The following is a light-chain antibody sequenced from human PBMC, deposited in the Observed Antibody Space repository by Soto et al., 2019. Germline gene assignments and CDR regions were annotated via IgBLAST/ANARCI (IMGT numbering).Light chain of an antibody. CDR1: SSDVGGYNY. CDR3: SSYTTSSTYA. CDR2: DVS. V-gene: IGLV2-14*03. Sequence: QSALTQPASVSGSPGQSITISCTGTSSDVGGYNYVSWYQHHPGKAPKLMIYDVSNRPSGVSNRFSGSKSGNTASLTISGLQAEDEADYYCSSYTTSSTYAFATGTKVTVL. J-gene: IGLJ1*01.